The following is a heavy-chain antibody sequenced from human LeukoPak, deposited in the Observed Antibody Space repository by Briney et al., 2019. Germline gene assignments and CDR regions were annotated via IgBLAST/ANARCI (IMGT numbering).Heavy chain of an antibody. V-gene: IGHV4-34*01. J-gene: IGHJ4*02. CDR1: GGPFTGYY. CDR2: INHSGTT. Sequence: SETLSLTCAVFGGPFTGYYWTWIRQPPGKGLEWIGEINHSGTTNYNPSLKSRVTISVDTSKNQFSLKLSSVTAADTAVHYCARTVGGSNERSFDSWGQGTLVTVSS. CDR3: ARTVGGSNERSFDS. D-gene: IGHD1-26*01.